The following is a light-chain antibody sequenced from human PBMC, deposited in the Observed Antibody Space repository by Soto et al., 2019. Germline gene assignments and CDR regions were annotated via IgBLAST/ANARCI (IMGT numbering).Light chain of an antibody. CDR1: SRDVGDYNY. CDR2: EVS. CDR3: SSYTTSTTHNYV. V-gene: IGLV2-14*01. J-gene: IGLJ1*01. Sequence: QSLLPQPATVSGSPEKSVTISCTGTSRDVGDYNYVSWYQQHPGKVPQLMIYEVSNRPSGVSNRFSGSKSGKTASMTISGLQAADEAHYYCSSYTTSTTHNYVYGTGTKVTV.